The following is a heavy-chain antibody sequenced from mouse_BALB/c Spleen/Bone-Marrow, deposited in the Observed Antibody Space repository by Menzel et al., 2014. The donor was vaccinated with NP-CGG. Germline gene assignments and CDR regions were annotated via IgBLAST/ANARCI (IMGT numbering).Heavy chain of an antibody. J-gene: IGHJ2*01. CDR1: GYSFTGYY. V-gene: IGHV1S34*01. D-gene: IGHD2-1*01. Sequence: VVKTGASVKISCKASGYSFTGYYMHWIKQSHGKGLEWIGYISCYNGASGYNQKFKGKATFTVDTSSTIAYMQFNSLTSEDSAVYYCARRRDGTNYFDYWGQGTTLTVSS. CDR2: ISCYNGAS. CDR3: ARRRDGTNYFDY.